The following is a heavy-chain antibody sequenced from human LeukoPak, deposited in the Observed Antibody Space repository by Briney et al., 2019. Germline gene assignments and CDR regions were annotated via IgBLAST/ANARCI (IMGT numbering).Heavy chain of an antibody. CDR1: GYTFTGYY. CDR2: INPNSGGT. V-gene: IGHV1-2*02. J-gene: IGHJ6*03. CDR3: ARSRGPGVVVPAATYYYYYMDV. Sequence: GASVKVSCKASGYTFTGYYMHWVRQAPGQGLEWMGWINPNSGGTNYAQKFQGRVTMTRDTSISTAYMELSRLRSDDTAVYYCARSRGPGVVVPAATYYYYYMDVWGKGTTVTVSS. D-gene: IGHD2-2*01.